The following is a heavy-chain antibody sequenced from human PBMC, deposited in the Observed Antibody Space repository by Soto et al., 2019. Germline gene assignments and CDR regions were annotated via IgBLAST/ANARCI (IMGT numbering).Heavy chain of an antibody. Sequence: EVPLVESGGGLVQPGGSLRLSCAASGFTFSSYWMLWVRQAPGKGLVWVSRINSDGSTTSYADSVKGRFTISRDNAKNTLYLQMNSLRVEDTAVYYCARVNPGYSYVNYWGQGTLVTVSS. CDR3: ARVNPGYSYVNY. CDR2: INSDGSTT. D-gene: IGHD5-18*01. J-gene: IGHJ4*02. V-gene: IGHV3-74*01. CDR1: GFTFSSYW.